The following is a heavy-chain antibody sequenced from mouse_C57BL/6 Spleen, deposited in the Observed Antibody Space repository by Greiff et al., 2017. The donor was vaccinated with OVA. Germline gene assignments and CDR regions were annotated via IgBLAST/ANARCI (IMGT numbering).Heavy chain of an antibody. D-gene: IGHD4-1*01. CDR3: ARPGTGGACDY. CDR2: INPYNGGT. J-gene: IGHJ2*01. Sequence: VQLQQSGPVLVKPGASVKMSCKASGYTFTDYYMNWVKQSHGKSLEWIGVINPYNGGTSYNQKFKGKATLTVDKSSSTAYMELNSLTSEDSAVYYCARPGTGGACDYWGQGTTLTVSS. CDR1: GYTFTDYY. V-gene: IGHV1-19*01.